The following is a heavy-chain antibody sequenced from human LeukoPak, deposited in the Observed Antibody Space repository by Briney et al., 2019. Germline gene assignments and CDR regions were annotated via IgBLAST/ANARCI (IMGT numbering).Heavy chain of an antibody. J-gene: IGHJ4*02. Sequence: PSETLSLTCAVYGGSFSGYYWSWIRQPPGKGLEWIGSIYYSGSTYYNPSLKSRVTISVDTSKNQFSLKLSSVTAAGTAVYYCARHKPPGSSTVDYWGQGTLVTVSS. CDR2: IYYSGST. CDR1: GGSFSGYY. V-gene: IGHV4-34*01. CDR3: ARHKPPGSSTVDY. D-gene: IGHD2-2*01.